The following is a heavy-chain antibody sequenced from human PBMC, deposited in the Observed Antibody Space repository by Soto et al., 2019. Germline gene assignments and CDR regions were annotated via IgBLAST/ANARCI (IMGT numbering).Heavy chain of an antibody. CDR2: ISGSGGST. CDR3: AKVDYYYGSGSYYTLNAFDI. J-gene: IGHJ3*02. D-gene: IGHD3-10*01. V-gene: IGHV3-23*01. Sequence: GGSLRLSCAASGFTFSSYAMGWVRQAPGKRLEWVSAISGSGGSTYYADSVKGRFTISRDNSKNTLYLQMNSLRAEDTAVYYCAKVDYYYGSGSYYTLNAFDIWGQGTMVTVSS. CDR1: GFTFSSYA.